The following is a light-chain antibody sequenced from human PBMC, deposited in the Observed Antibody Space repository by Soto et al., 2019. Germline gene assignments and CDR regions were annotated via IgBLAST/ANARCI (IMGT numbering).Light chain of an antibody. CDR1: QSVYGNY. CDR2: GAS. J-gene: IGKJ1*01. V-gene: IGKV3-20*01. Sequence: EIVLTQSPGALSLSPGDRATLSRRASQSVYGNYLAWYQQKPGQAPRLLIYGASSRPTDIPDRFSGSGSGTYFTLTITRLEPENFAVYFCHQYGTTTWTFCQGTKVEIK. CDR3: HQYGTTTWT.